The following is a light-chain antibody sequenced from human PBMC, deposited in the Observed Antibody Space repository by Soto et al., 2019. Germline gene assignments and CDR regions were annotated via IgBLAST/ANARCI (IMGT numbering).Light chain of an antibody. Sequence: QSALTQPASVSGSPGQSITISCTGTSSDVGSYKLVSWYQQSPGKAPKVMIYEDTKRPSGVSDRFSGSKSGNTASLTISGLQAEDEADYYCCSYAGGGTFEFGGGTKVTVL. V-gene: IGLV2-23*02. CDR1: SSDVGSYKL. J-gene: IGLJ2*01. CDR2: EDT. CDR3: CSYAGGGTFE.